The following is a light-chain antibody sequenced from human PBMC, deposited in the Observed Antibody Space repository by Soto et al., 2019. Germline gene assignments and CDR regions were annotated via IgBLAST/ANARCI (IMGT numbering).Light chain of an antibody. Sequence: HSVLTQPPSVSAAPGQRVTISCTGSSSNIGAGYEVHWYQQLPGTAPKLLIYGNNNRPSGVPDRFSGSKSGTSASLAITGLQAEDEADYYCQSYDSSLSALYVFGTGTKLTVL. CDR2: GNN. J-gene: IGLJ1*01. CDR1: SSNIGAGYE. V-gene: IGLV1-40*01. CDR3: QSYDSSLSALYV.